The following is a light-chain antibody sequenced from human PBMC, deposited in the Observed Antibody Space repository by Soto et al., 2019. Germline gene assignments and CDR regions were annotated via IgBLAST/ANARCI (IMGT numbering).Light chain of an antibody. Sequence: DIQLTQSPSFLSASVGDRVTITCRASLGISTYLAWYQHKPGKAPNLLIYAASTLQSGVPSRFSGSGSGTEFTLTISSLQPEDFATYYCQQVNTYTFGPGTKVDIK. J-gene: IGKJ3*01. CDR2: AAS. CDR1: LGISTY. V-gene: IGKV1-9*01. CDR3: QQVNTYT.